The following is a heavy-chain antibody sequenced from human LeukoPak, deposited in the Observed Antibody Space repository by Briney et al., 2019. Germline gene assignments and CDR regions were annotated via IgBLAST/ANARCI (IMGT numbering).Heavy chain of an antibody. CDR3: ARDLRRIAIYGSGTYWGGGKGY. J-gene: IGHJ4*02. CDR2: INPSGGST. D-gene: IGHD3-10*01. Sequence: ASLKVSFKASGYTFTSYYMHWVRQAPGQGLEWMGIINPSGGSTSYAQKFQGRVTMTRDTSTSTVYMELSSLRSEDTAVYYCARDLRRIAIYGSGTYWGGGKGYWGQGTLVTVSS. V-gene: IGHV1-46*01. CDR1: GYTFTSYY.